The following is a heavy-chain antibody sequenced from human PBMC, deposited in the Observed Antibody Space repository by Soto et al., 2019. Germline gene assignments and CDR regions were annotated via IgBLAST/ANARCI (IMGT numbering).Heavy chain of an antibody. V-gene: IGHV3-11*01. CDR3: ARDLGYYDSSGYFDY. D-gene: IGHD3-22*01. J-gene: IGHJ4*02. CDR2: ISSSGSII. Sequence: GGSLTLSCAASGFTFSDYYMSWIRQAPGKGLVWVSYISSSGSIIYYADSVKGRFTISRDNAKNSLYLQMNSLRAEDAAVYYCARDLGYYDSSGYFDYWGQGTLVTVSS. CDR1: GFTFSDYY.